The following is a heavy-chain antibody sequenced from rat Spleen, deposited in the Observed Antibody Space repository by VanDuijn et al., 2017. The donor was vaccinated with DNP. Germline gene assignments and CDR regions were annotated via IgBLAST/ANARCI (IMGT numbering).Heavy chain of an antibody. J-gene: IGHJ2*01. CDR2: IWSGGST. CDR3: TPGDFDY. CDR1: GLSLSSNS. Sequence: QVQLKESGPGMVQPSQTLSLTCTVSGLSLSSNSVSWIRQPPGKGLEWMGVIWSGGSTDSNSALKSRLSISRDTSKSHVFLKRNSLQTEDTAIYFCTPGDFDYWGQGVMVTVSS. V-gene: IGHV2-1*01.